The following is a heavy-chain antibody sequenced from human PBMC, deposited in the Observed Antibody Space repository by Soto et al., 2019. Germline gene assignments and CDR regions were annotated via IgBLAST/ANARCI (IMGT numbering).Heavy chain of an antibody. CDR2: ISYDGSNK. Sequence: QVQLVESGGGVVQPGRSLRLSCAASGFTFSSYGMHWVRQAPGKGLEWVAVISYDGSNKYYADSVKGRFTISRDNSKNTLYLQKNSLRAEDTTVYYCAKESSSTRIYYYYHYGLDVWGQGTTVTVSS. CDR1: GFTFSSYG. CDR3: AKESSSTRIYYYYHYGLDV. V-gene: IGHV3-30*18. D-gene: IGHD2-2*01. J-gene: IGHJ6*02.